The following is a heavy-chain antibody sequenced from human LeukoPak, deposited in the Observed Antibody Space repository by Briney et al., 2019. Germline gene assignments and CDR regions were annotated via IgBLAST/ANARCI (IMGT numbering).Heavy chain of an antibody. Sequence: SVKVSCKVSGYTLTELSMHWVRQAPGQGLEWMGGIVPIIGTADYTQKFQDRVTITADDSTTTAYMELRSLRSDDTAIYYCARDVVGSYGTKALDDWGQGTLVIVSA. CDR3: ARDVVGSYGTKALDD. D-gene: IGHD2-21*01. J-gene: IGHJ4*02. CDR2: IVPIIGTA. V-gene: IGHV1-69*13. CDR1: GYTLTELS.